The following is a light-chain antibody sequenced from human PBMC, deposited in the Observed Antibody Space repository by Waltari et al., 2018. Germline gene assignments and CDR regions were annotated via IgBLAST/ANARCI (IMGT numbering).Light chain of an antibody. V-gene: IGLV1-44*01. Sequence: QSVLTQPPSASVTPGQRVTNSCSGSSSNIGSNTVNWYQQLPGTAPKLLIYSNNQRPSGVPDRFSGSKSGTSASLAISGLQSEDEADYYCAAWDDSLNGYVFGTGTKVTVL. CDR2: SNN. CDR3: AAWDDSLNGYV. J-gene: IGLJ1*01. CDR1: SSNIGSNT.